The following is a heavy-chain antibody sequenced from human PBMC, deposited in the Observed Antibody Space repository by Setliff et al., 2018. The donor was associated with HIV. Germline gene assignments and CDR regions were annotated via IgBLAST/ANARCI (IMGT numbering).Heavy chain of an antibody. CDR1: DPISSYY. CDR2: LYVSGDT. J-gene: IGHJ6*03. CDR3: ALTGHRLLRGHMDV. Sequence: SETLSLTCPQESLRDPISSYYWSWVRQPAGKGLEWIGRLYVSGDTNYNPSLKSRVTMSLDTSKKHFSLKLKSVTAADTAVYYCALTGHRLLRGHMDVWGKGTTVTVSS. V-gene: IGHV4-4*07. D-gene: IGHD2-15*01.